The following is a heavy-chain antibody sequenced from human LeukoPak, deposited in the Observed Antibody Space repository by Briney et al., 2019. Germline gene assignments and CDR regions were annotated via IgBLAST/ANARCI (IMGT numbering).Heavy chain of an antibody. CDR3: ARERARGGYSYGYENFDY. V-gene: IGHV4-38-2*02. CDR2: IYHSGST. J-gene: IGHJ4*02. Sequence: SETLSLTCTVSGYSITRGSYWGWIRQPPGKGLEWIANIYHSGSTYYNPSLKSRVTISVDTSKNQFSLKLSSVTAADTAVYYCARERARGGYSYGYENFDYWGQGTLVTVSS. CDR1: GYSITRGSY. D-gene: IGHD5-18*01.